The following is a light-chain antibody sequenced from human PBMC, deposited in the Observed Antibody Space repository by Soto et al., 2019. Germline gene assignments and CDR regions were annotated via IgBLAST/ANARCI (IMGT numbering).Light chain of an antibody. CDR2: AAY. CDR1: QGNRHD. CDR3: LQHNSYPWT. J-gene: IGKJ1*01. Sequence: DIQMTQSPSSLSASVGDRVTITCRASQGNRHDLGWYQPKPGKAPKRLIYAAYSLQSGVPSRLSSSGSGTEFTLTISSLQPEDFSTYYSLQHNSYPWTFGQGTKVEIK. V-gene: IGKV1-17*01.